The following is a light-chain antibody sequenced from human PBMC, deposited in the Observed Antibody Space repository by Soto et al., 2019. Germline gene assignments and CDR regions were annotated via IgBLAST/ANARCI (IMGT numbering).Light chain of an antibody. CDR1: QGIRNV. CDR3: LQRNSYPIT. CDR2: GAS. J-gene: IGKJ3*01. V-gene: IGKV1-17*01. Sequence: DIQMTQSPSSLSASVGDRVTITCRASQGIRNVLGWYPQKPGKAPKRLIYGASSLQSGVPSRFRGRRSGTDFPLTIISLQHEEFATYYCLQRNSYPITFGPETKVAI.